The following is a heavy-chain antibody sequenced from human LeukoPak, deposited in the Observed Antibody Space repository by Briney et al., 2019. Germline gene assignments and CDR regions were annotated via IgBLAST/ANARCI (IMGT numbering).Heavy chain of an antibody. CDR1: GFTFSSYA. CDR3: AKDLGDAITFGGVIVIPPYFDY. V-gene: IGHV3-23*01. J-gene: IGHJ4*02. D-gene: IGHD3-16*02. Sequence: PGGSLRLSCAASGFTFSSYAMSWVRQAPGKGLEWVSAISGSGGSTYYANSVKGRFTISRGNSKNTLYLQMNSLRAEDTAVYYCAKDLGDAITFGGVIVIPPYFDYWGQGTLVTVSS. CDR2: ISGSGGST.